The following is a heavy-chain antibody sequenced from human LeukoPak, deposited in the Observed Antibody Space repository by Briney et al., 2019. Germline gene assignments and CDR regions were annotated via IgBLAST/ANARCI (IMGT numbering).Heavy chain of an antibody. D-gene: IGHD6-19*01. CDR2: IWYDGSNK. Sequence: GGSLRLSCAASGFTLSSYGMHWVRQAPGKGLEWVAVIWYDGSNKYYADSVKGRLTISRDNSKNTLYLQMNSLRAEDTAVYYCAKDWLGYFDYWGQGTLVTVSS. J-gene: IGHJ4*02. CDR3: AKDWLGYFDY. CDR1: GFTLSSYG. V-gene: IGHV3-33*06.